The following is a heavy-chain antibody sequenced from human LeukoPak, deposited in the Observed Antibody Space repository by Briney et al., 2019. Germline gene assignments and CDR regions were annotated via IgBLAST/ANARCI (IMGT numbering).Heavy chain of an antibody. Sequence: SVKVSCKASGGTFSSCAINWVRQAPGQGLEWMGGIIPIFDTTNYAQNFQGRVTITQDKSTNTAYMELSSLRSEDTAVYYCARAIRGSKIASRYYFYYMDIWGKGTAVTVSS. CDR1: GGTFSSCA. CDR2: IIPIFDTT. CDR3: ARAIRGSKIASRYYFYYMDI. J-gene: IGHJ6*03. D-gene: IGHD3-10*01. V-gene: IGHV1-69*06.